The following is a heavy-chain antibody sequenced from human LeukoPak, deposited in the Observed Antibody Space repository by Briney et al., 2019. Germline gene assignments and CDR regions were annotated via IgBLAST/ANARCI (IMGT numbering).Heavy chain of an antibody. J-gene: IGHJ4*02. V-gene: IGHV3-21*01. CDR2: ISSSSSYI. CDR3: ARGWAYSSSGYYFDY. D-gene: IGHD6-6*01. Sequence: RGSLRLSCAASGFTFSSYSMNWVRQAPGKGLEWVSSISSSSSYIYYADSVKGRFTISRDNAKNSLYLQMNSLRAEDTAVYYCARGWAYSSSGYYFDYWGQGTLVTVSS. CDR1: GFTFSSYS.